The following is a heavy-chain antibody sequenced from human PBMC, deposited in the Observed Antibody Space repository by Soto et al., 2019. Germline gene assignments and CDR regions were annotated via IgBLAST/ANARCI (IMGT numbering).Heavy chain of an antibody. V-gene: IGHV3-7*03. CDR2: INQDGSDT. J-gene: IGHJ4*02. CDR1: GITFSDYW. Sequence: EVLLVESGGGLVQPGGSLRLSCVASGITFSDYWMTWVRQAPGKGLEWVANINQDGSDTNYVDSVMGRFTISRDNAKNSLYLQMNSLRGEDTAVYYCARDLLIRDYWGQGTLVTVSS. D-gene: IGHD3-10*01. CDR3: ARDLLIRDY.